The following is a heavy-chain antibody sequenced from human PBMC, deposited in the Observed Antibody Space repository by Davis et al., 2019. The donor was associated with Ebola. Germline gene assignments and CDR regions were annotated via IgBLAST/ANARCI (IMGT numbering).Heavy chain of an antibody. Sequence: GGSLRLSCAASRFTFSDYYMSWIRQAPGKGLEWVSYISSSGSTIYYADSVKGRFTISRDNAKNSLYLQMNSLRAEDTAVYYCARTTSGYDVNYYYYYGMDVWGQGTTVTVSS. J-gene: IGHJ6*02. CDR1: RFTFSDYY. V-gene: IGHV3-11*01. D-gene: IGHD5-12*01. CDR3: ARTTSGYDVNYYYYYGMDV. CDR2: ISSSGSTI.